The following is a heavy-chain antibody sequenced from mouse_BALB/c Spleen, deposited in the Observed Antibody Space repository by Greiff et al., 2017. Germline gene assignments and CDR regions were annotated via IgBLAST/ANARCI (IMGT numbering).Heavy chain of an antibody. CDR3: ARDGITPYYAMDY. CDR2: IWAGGST. Sequence: VMLVESGPGLVAPSQSLSITCTVSGFSLTSYGVHWVRQPPGKGLEWLGVIWAGGSTNYNSALMSRLSISKDNSKSQVFLKMNSLQTDDTAMYYCARDGITPYYAMDYWGQGTSVTVSS. CDR1: GFSLTSYG. V-gene: IGHV2-9*02. J-gene: IGHJ4*01. D-gene: IGHD2-4*01.